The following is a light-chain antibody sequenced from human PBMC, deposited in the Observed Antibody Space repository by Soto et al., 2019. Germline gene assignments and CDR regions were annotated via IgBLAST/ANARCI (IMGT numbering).Light chain of an antibody. CDR1: QSVLYSPNNKNY. V-gene: IGKV4-1*01. CDR2: WAS. J-gene: IGKJ1*01. CDR3: HKYASSPWT. Sequence: DIVMTQSPDSLALSLGERATINCKSSQSVLYSPNNKNYLAWYQQKPGQPPKLLLYWASMRESGVPDRFSGSASGTDFTLTISSLQAEDVAFYYCHKYASSPWTFGPGTKVEIK.